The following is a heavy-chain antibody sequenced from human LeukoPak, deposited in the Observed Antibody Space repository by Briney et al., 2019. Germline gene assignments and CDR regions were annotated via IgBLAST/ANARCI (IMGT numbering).Heavy chain of an antibody. V-gene: IGHV3-23*01. CDR3: AKSERLPKIQLWSSVGSYYMDV. Sequence: PGGSLRLSCAASGFTFSSYAMSWVRQAPGKGLEWVSAISGSGGSTYYPDSVKGRFTISRDNSKNTLYLQMNSLRPDDTAVYYCAKSERLPKIQLWSSVGSYYMDVWGKGTTVTVSS. D-gene: IGHD5-18*01. CDR1: GFTFSSYA. CDR2: ISGSGGST. J-gene: IGHJ6*03.